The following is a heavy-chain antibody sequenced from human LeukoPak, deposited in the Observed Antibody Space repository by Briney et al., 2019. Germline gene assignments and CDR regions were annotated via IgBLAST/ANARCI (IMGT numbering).Heavy chain of an antibody. CDR2: VSFHGQNE. CDR1: GFDFRDYG. J-gene: IGHJ4*03. Sequence: GGSLRLSCAASGFDFRDYGMHWVRQAPGKGLEWIGVVSFHGQNENYADPVKGRFTISRDNSKNTLYLQMNSLRAEDTAVYYCAKLWFGELYGSLELLDYWGQGTTVTVSS. V-gene: IGHV3-30*18. CDR3: AKLWFGELYGSLELLDY. D-gene: IGHD3-10*01.